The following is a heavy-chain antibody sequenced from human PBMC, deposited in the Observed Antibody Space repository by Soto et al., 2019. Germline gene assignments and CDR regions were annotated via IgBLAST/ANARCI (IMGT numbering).Heavy chain of an antibody. D-gene: IGHD6-13*01. CDR1: GFTFSSHA. CDR3: AKHREFAAAGGVFDY. Sequence: EVALLESGGGLVQPGGSLRLSCAASGFTFSSHAMSWVRQAPGKGLQWVSTISGSGVSTYYADSVKGRFTISRDNSKNTRYLQVNSLRAEDTAVYYCAKHREFAAAGGVFDYWGQGTLVTVSS. V-gene: IGHV3-23*01. CDR2: ISGSGVST. J-gene: IGHJ4*02.